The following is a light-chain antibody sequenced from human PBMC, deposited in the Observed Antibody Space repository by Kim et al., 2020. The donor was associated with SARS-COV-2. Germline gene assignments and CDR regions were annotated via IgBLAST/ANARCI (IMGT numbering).Light chain of an antibody. CDR3: QAWDSGIAGV. J-gene: IGLJ2*01. CDR2: QDA. V-gene: IGLV3-1*01. Sequence: SYELTQPPSVSVSPGQTASITCSGDKLDDKYVGWYQQKPGQSPVLIIYQDAKRPSGIPERFSGSNSGNTATLTISGTHAMDEADYYCQAWDSGIAGVFGGGTKVTVL. CDR1: KLDDKY.